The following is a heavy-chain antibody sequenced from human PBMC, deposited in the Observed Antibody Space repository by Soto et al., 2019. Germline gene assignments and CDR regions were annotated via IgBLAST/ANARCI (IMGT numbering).Heavy chain of an antibody. D-gene: IGHD3-22*01. V-gene: IGHV3-11*01. CDR3: ARVKNTAISGYYYHYYYYRLDV. Sequence: AGSLRLSCAASGFTVSGYYMSWIRQAPGKGLEWVSYISSSGSTIYYADSVKGRFTISRDNAKNSLYLQMNSLRAEDTAVYYCARVKNTAISGYYYHYYYYRLDVRSQRTSVTV. CDR1: GFTVSGYY. CDR2: ISSSGSTI. J-gene: IGHJ6*02.